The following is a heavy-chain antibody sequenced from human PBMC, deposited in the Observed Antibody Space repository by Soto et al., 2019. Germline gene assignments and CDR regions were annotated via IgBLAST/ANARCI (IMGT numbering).Heavy chain of an antibody. Sequence: PSETLSLTCTVSGGSINSCGYYWSWIRQHPGKGLEWIGYIYYSGSTYYNPSLKSRVSISVDTSKNQFSLKVSSVTAADTGVYYCARDCTSTSCYQSYYYGLDVWGHGTTVT. CDR3: ARDCTSTSCYQSYYYGLDV. J-gene: IGHJ6*02. V-gene: IGHV4-31*03. CDR2: IYYSGST. D-gene: IGHD2-2*01. CDR1: GGSINSCGYY.